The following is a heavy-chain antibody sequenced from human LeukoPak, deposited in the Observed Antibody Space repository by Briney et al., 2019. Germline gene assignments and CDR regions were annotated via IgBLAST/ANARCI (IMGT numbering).Heavy chain of an antibody. CDR1: GYTFTSYD. J-gene: IGHJ6*02. CDR2: MNPNSGNT. V-gene: IGHV1-8*01. CDR3: ATLPGYSSSWGAYYYGMDV. Sequence: ASVKVSCKASGYTFTSYDINWVRQATGQGLEWMGWMNPNSGNTGYAQKFQGRVTMTRNTSISTAYMELSSLGSEDTAVYYCATLPGYSSSWGAYYYGMDVWGQGTTVTVSS. D-gene: IGHD6-13*01.